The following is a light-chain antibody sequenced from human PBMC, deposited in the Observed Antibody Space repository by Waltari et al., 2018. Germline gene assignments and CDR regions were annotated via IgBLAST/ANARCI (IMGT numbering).Light chain of an antibody. CDR2: AAS. CDR1: QSVSTY. Sequence: AIRMTQSPSSLSASTGDRVTITCRPSQSVSTYLAWYQQKPGKAPKLLIYAASTLQRGVPSRFSGSGSGTDFTLSISCLQSEDFATYYCQQYYDYLRTFGQGTKVEIK. CDR3: QQYYDYLRT. J-gene: IGKJ1*01. V-gene: IGKV1-8*01.